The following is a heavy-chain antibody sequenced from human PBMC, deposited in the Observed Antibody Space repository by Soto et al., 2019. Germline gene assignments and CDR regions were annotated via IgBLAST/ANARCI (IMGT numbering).Heavy chain of an antibody. CDR2: IYDGGRT. Sequence: SETLSLTCAVSGGSISSGGYSWSWIRQPPGKGLEWIGYIYDGGRTYNNPSLESRVTMSVDTSKSQLSLTLSSVSAADTAVYYCARGPSGDKVDSWGQGTLVTVSS. J-gene: IGHJ4*02. D-gene: IGHD7-27*01. V-gene: IGHV4-30-2*05. CDR1: GGSISSGGYS. CDR3: ARGPSGDKVDS.